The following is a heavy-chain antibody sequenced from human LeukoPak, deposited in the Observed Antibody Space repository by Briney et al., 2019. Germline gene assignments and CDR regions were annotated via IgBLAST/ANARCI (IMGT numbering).Heavy chain of an antibody. CDR3: ARDHGLYGDYEEGQSAFDI. D-gene: IGHD4-17*01. CDR2: IYYSGST. Sequence: SETLSLTCTVSGGSISSGDYYWSWIRQPPGKGLEWIGYIYYSGSTYYNPSLKSRVTISVDTSKNQFSLKLSSVTAADTAVYYCARDHGLYGDYEEGQSAFDIWGQGTMVTVSS. V-gene: IGHV4-30-4*01. J-gene: IGHJ3*02. CDR1: GGSISSGDYY.